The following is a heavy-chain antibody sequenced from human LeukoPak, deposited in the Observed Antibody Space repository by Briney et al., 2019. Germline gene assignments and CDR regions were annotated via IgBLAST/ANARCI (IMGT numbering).Heavy chain of an antibody. CDR2: IRYDGSNK. V-gene: IGHV3-30*02. CDR1: GFTFSSYG. CDR3: ARVQYSFLYGSGSYGVDY. J-gene: IGHJ4*02. Sequence: GGSLRLSCAASGFTFSSYGMHWVRQAPGKGLEWVAFIRYDGSNKYYSDSVKGRFTISRDNAKNSLYLQMNSLRAEDTAVYYCARVQYSFLYGSGSYGVDYWGQGTLVTVSS. D-gene: IGHD3-10*01.